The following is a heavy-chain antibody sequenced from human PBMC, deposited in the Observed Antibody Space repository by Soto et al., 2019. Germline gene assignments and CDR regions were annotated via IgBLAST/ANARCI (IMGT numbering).Heavy chain of an antibody. Sequence: SETLSLTCSVSDGSVNSGNYYWSWIRQPPGKGLEWIGHIYYIGTTDYNPSLKSRVTISVDTSKNQFSLKVTSVTAADTAVYFCAREEKQLSRYGGDFDYWGQGXLVTV. CDR1: DGSVNSGNYY. CDR3: AREEKQLSRYGGDFDY. CDR2: IYYIGTT. V-gene: IGHV4-61*01. J-gene: IGHJ4*02. D-gene: IGHD3-16*01.